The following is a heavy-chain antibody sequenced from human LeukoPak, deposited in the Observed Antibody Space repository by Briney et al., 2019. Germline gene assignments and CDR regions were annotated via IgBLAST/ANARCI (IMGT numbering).Heavy chain of an antibody. J-gene: IGHJ2*01. CDR3: ARNSTSWSFDL. Sequence: SETLSLTCDVSGDSISSGYYWGWIRQPPGKGLEWIGTINHSGSTYYNPSLKSRVTISADTSKNQFSLTLNSVTAADTAVYYCARNSTSWSFDLWGRGTLVTVSS. D-gene: IGHD3-10*01. CDR2: INHSGST. CDR1: GDSISSGYY. V-gene: IGHV4-38-2*01.